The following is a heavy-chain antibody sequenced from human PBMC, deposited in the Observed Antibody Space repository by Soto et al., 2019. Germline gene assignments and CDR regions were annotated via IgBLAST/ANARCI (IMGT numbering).Heavy chain of an antibody. J-gene: IGHJ4*02. CDR2: IYSGGRT. D-gene: IGHD4-4*01. V-gene: IGHV3-66*01. Sequence: EVQLVESGGGLVQPGGSLRLSCAASGVTVSNNYMSWVRQAPGKGLEWVSVIYSGGRTYYADSVKGRFIISRDSSKNTLYLQMNSLRSEYTAVYYCARDTDDDYRGQGTLVTVSS. CDR1: GVTVSNNY. CDR3: ARDTDDDY.